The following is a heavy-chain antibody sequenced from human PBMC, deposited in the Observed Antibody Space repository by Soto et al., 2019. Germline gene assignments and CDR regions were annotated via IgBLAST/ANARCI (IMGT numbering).Heavy chain of an antibody. Sequence: QVQLAESGGGLVQPGRSLRLSCATSGFVSNDYDIHWVRQAPGKGLAWLASISYDGRNKYYADSVKGRFTISRDNSKNTLSLQINRLGAEDPAVYYCSRGIKGGLDAWGPGTLVTVSS. CDR2: ISYDGRNK. CDR1: GFVSNDYD. D-gene: IGHD2-21*01. V-gene: IGHV3-30*03. CDR3: SRGIKGGLDA. J-gene: IGHJ5*02.